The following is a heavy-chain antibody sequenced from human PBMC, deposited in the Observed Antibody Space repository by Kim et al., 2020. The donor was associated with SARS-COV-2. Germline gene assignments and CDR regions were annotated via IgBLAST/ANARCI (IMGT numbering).Heavy chain of an antibody. D-gene: IGHD3-3*01. J-gene: IGHJ6*02. V-gene: IGHV3-15*01. Sequence: GNFTISRDGSKNTLYLQMNSLKTEDTAVYYCTTDFWSGYSIRGYYYGMDVWGQGTTVTVSS. CDR3: TTDFWSGYSIRGYYYGMDV.